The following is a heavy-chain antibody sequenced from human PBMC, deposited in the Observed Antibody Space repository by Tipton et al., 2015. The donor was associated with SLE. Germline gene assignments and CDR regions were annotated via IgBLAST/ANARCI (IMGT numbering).Heavy chain of an antibody. J-gene: IGHJ3*02. CDR1: GASISTEGYS. CDR3: ARDYYGSGFDAFDI. V-gene: IGHV4-30-2*01. D-gene: IGHD3-10*01. Sequence: TLSLTCVVSGASISTEGYSWSWIRQPPGKGLEWIGYIFHTGSAYYNPSLRSRLTISLDRSNNQFSLKVNSMTAADTAVYYCARDYYGSGFDAFDIWGQGTMVTVSS. CDR2: IFHTGSA.